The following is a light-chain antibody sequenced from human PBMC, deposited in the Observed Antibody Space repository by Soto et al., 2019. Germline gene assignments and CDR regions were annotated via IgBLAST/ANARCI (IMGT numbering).Light chain of an antibody. J-gene: IGLJ1*01. CDR3: AAWDDSLGGYV. CDR2: RNN. Sequence: QSVLTQPPSASGTPGQRVTISCSGSRSNIGSDYVYWYQQLPGTAPKVLIYRNNQRPSGVPDRFSGSKSGTSASLAISGLRSEDEADYYCAAWDDSLGGYVFGTGTKLTVL. CDR1: RSNIGSDY. V-gene: IGLV1-47*01.